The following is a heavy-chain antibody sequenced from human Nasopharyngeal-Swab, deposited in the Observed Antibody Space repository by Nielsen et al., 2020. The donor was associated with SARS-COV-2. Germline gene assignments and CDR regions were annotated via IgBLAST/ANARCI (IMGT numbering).Heavy chain of an antibody. V-gene: IGHV3-30*18. CDR1: GFTFSSYG. Sequence: GGSLRLSCAASGFTFSSYGMHWVRQAPGKGLEWVAVISYDGSNKYYADSVKGRFTISRDNSKNTLYLQMSSLRAEDTAVYYCAKEAGYYDILTGYYLSLGYGMDVWGQGTTVTAP. J-gene: IGHJ6*02. D-gene: IGHD3-9*01. CDR2: ISYDGSNK. CDR3: AKEAGYYDILTGYYLSLGYGMDV.